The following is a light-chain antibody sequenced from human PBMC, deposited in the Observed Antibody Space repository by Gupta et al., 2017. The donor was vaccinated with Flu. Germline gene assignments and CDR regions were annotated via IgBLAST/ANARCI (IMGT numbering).Light chain of an antibody. CDR1: SSDVGGYND. V-gene: IGLV2-14*01. Sequence: LITISCTGTSSDVGGYNDVSWYQHHPGKAPKLMIYEVINRPSGVANRCSGSKSGNTASLTISGLKAEDEADYYCSSYTSSNSLEVGGGTKMTVL. CDR2: EVI. J-gene: IGLJ2*01. CDR3: SSYTSSNSLE.